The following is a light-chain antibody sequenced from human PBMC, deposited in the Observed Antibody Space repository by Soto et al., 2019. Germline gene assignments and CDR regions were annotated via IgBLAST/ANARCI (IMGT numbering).Light chain of an antibody. CDR2: GAS. CDR1: QSVSSN. Sequence: EIVMTQSPATLSVSPGERANLSCRASQSVSSNLAWYQQKPGQAPRLLIYGASTRATGIPARFSGSGSGTEFTLTISSLQSEDFAVYYCQQYNNWPPTLGGGTKVEIK. CDR3: QQYNNWPPT. V-gene: IGKV3-15*01. J-gene: IGKJ4*01.